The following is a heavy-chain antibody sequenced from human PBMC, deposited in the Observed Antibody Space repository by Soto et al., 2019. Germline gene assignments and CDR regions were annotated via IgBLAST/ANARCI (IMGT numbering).Heavy chain of an antibody. CDR2: IYYSGST. CDR1: GGSISSYY. V-gene: IGHV4-59*01. Sequence: PSETLSLTCTVSGGSISSYYWSWIRQPPGKGLEWIGYIYYSGSTNYNPSLKSRVTISVDTSKNQFSLKLSSVTAADTAVYYCARVWGGAFDSWGKGTMVTVAS. D-gene: IGHD3-10*01. J-gene: IGHJ3*02. CDR3: ARVWGGAFDS.